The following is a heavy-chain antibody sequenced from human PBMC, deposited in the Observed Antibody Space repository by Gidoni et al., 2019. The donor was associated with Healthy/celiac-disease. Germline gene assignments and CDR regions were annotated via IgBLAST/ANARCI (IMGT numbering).Heavy chain of an antibody. CDR2: INAGNGNT. V-gene: IGHV1-3*01. Sequence: QVQLVQSGAEVKKPGASVKVSCKASGYTFTSSAMHWVRQAPGQRLEWMGWINAGNGNTKYSQKFQGRVTITRDTSASTAYMELSSLRSEDTAVYYCARVLGYCSSTSCHMGNDYWGQGTLVTVSS. D-gene: IGHD2-2*02. J-gene: IGHJ4*02. CDR3: ARVLGYCSSTSCHMGNDY. CDR1: GYTFTSSA.